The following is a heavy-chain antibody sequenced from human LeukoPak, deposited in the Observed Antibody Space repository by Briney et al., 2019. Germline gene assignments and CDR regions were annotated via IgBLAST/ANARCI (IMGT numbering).Heavy chain of an antibody. V-gene: IGHV3-48*03. Sequence: GGSLRLSCAASGFTFSSYEMNWVRQAPGKGLEWVSYISSSGSTIYYADSVKGRFTISRDNAKNSLYLQMNSLRAEDTAVYYCARGPGSSSGLLNYWGQGTLVTVSS. J-gene: IGHJ4*02. CDR1: GFTFSSYE. CDR3: ARGPGSSSGLLNY. D-gene: IGHD6-6*01. CDR2: ISSSGSTI.